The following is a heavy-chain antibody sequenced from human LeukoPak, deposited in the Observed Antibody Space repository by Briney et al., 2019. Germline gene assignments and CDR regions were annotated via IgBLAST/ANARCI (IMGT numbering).Heavy chain of an antibody. V-gene: IGHV3-21*01. CDR1: GFTFSNHK. CDR2: ISSGSQYI. Sequence: PGGSLRLSCVASGFTFSNHKMNWVRQAPGKGLEWVSSISSGSQYISYEGSVKGRFTISRDNAKNSLYLLMNSLRAEDSAVYYCVRGSASSSWYDRFDFWGQGTLVIVSS. CDR3: VRGSASSSWYDRFDF. D-gene: IGHD6-13*01. J-gene: IGHJ4*02.